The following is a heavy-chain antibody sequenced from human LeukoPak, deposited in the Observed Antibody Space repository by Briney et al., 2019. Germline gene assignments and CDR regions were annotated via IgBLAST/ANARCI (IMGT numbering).Heavy chain of an antibody. CDR1: GYTFSNYG. Sequence: ASVKVSCKASGYTFSNYGISWVRQAPGQGLEWMGWISGHNGNTQYAQKVQGRVTVTTDTSTSTAYMELRSLRSDDTAVYYCVRDGLSSSWYDYWGQGTLVTVSS. D-gene: IGHD6-13*01. J-gene: IGHJ4*02. V-gene: IGHV1-18*01. CDR3: VRDGLSSSWYDY. CDR2: ISGHNGNT.